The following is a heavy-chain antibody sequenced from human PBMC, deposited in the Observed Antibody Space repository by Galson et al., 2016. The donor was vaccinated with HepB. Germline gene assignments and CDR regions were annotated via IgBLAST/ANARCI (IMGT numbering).Heavy chain of an antibody. D-gene: IGHD2-15*01. V-gene: IGHV5-51*01. J-gene: IGHJ4*02. CDR2: ITFGDFDT. CDR3: AGSSHDSFFFY. CDR1: GYTSTWYW. Sequence: QSGAEVKKPGESLKISCKASGYTSTWYWIGWVRQMPGKGLEWMGIITFGDFDTRYSPSSQGQVTISADKATGTAYLQWSSLKASDTAMYYCAGSSHDSFFFYWGQGTLVTVSS.